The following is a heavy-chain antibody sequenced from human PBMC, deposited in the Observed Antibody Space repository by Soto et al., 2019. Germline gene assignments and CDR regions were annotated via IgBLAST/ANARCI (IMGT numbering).Heavy chain of an antibody. CDR2: IKQDGSEK. J-gene: IGHJ4*02. V-gene: IGHV3-7*03. D-gene: IGHD6-19*01. Sequence: EVQLVESGGGLVQPGGSLRLSCAASGFTFSSYWMSWVRQAPGKGLEWVANIKQDGSEKYYVDSVKGRFTISRDNAKNSVYLQMNSLRAEDTAVYFCARDFGGGIAVAGMGFDSWGRGTLVTVSS. CDR3: ARDFGGGIAVAGMGFDS. CDR1: GFTFSSYW.